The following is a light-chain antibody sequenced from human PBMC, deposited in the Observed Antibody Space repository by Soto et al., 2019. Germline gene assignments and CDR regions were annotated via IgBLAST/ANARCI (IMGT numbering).Light chain of an antibody. CDR1: QGIRNE. CDR3: LQDHDYPRT. V-gene: IGKV1-6*01. J-gene: IGKJ1*01. CDR2: VAS. Sequence: AIQMTQSPSSLSASVGDRVTITCRASQGIRNELGWYQQRPGRTPKLLIYVASSLQSGVPSRFSASGSGTDFTLTISGLQPEDFATYYCLQDHDYPRTVGQGTKVDIK.